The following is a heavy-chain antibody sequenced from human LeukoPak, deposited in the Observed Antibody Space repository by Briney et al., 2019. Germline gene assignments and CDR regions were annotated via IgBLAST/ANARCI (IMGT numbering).Heavy chain of an antibody. Sequence: KPSGTLSLTCAVSGYSISSGYYWGWIRQPPGKGLEWIGSIYHSGSTYYNPSLKSRVTISVDTSKNQFSLKLSSVTAADTAVYYCARSILRWGYYFDYWGQGTLVTVSS. V-gene: IGHV4-38-2*01. CDR3: ARSILRWGYYFDY. CDR1: GYSISSGYY. D-gene: IGHD4-23*01. J-gene: IGHJ4*02. CDR2: IYHSGST.